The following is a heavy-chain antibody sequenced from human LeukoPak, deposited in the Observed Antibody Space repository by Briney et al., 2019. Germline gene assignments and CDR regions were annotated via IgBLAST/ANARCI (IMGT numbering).Heavy chain of an antibody. D-gene: IGHD6-19*01. Sequence: AGGSLRLSCAASGFTFSSYAMSWVRQAPGKGLEWVSAVSGSGGSTYYADSVKGRFTISRDNSKNTLYLQRNSLRAEDTAVYYCAKVQWSWFDPWGQGTLVTVSS. J-gene: IGHJ5*02. CDR2: VSGSGGST. CDR1: GFTFSSYA. V-gene: IGHV3-23*01. CDR3: AKVQWSWFDP.